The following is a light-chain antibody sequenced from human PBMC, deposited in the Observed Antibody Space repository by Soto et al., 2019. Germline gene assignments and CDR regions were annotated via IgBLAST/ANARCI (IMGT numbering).Light chain of an antibody. J-gene: IGLJ2*01. CDR3: SAYGGNADVV. Sequence: QSVLTQPRSVSGSPGQSVTISCTGTSSNVGAYTFVSWYQQHPGKAPNLIIYHVNKRPSRVPDRFSGSKSGNTASLTISGLQADDESDYYCSAYGGNADVVFGGGTKVTVL. CDR2: HVN. CDR1: SSNVGAYTF. V-gene: IGLV2-11*01.